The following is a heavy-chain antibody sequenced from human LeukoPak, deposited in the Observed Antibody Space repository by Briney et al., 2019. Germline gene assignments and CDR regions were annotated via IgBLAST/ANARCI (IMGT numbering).Heavy chain of an antibody. CDR1: GGSISSGSYY. J-gene: IGHJ4*02. CDR2: VQSSGSM. CDR3: ARAPYQYSGYDWDPYYFDY. D-gene: IGHD5-12*01. Sequence: SETLSLTCSVSGGSISSGSYYWSWIRQPAGTGLEWIGRVQSSGSMNYNPSLKSRVTISVDTSKNQLSLKLSSVTAADTAIYYCARAPYQYSGYDWDPYYFDYWGQGTLVTVSS. V-gene: IGHV4-61*02.